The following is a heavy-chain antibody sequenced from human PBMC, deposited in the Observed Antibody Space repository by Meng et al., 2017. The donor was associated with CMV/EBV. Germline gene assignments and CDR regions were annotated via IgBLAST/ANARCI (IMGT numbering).Heavy chain of an antibody. J-gene: IGHJ4*02. CDR3: ARDNRRGGVDY. CDR1: GGSISSGDYY. Sequence: QVHLQESGPGLVKPSQTLSLPGTVSGGSISSGDYYWSWIRQPPGKGLEWIGYIYYSGSTYYNPSLKSRVTISVDTSKNQFSLKLSSVTAADTAVYYCARDNRRGGVDYWGQGTLVTVSS. V-gene: IGHV4-30-4*08. D-gene: IGHD3-3*01. CDR2: IYYSGST.